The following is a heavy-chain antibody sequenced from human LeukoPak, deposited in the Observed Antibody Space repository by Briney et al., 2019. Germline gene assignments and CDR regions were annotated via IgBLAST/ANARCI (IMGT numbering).Heavy chain of an antibody. CDR2: ISSNGGST. J-gene: IGHJ4*02. V-gene: IGHV3-64*01. Sequence: GGSLRLSCAASGFTFSSYAMHWVRQAPGKGLEYVSAISSNGGSTYYANSVKGRFTISRDNSKNTLYLQMGSLRAEDMAVYYCARDIEAAGLFFDYRGQGTLVTVSS. D-gene: IGHD6-13*01. CDR3: ARDIEAAGLFFDY. CDR1: GFTFSSYA.